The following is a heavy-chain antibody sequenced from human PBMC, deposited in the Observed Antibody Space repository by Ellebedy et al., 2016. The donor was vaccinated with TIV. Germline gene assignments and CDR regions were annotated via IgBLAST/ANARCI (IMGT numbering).Heavy chain of an antibody. V-gene: IGHV1-18*01. CDR1: SYTFTTYG. J-gene: IGHJ6*02. CDR3: AREGIAPYYYYGLDV. Sequence: ASVKVSCKASSYTFTTYGITWVRQAPGHSLERMGWISGYNANTNFAQKFQDRVTLTTDPSTSIAYMELRSLSSDDTATYYCAREGIAPYYYYGLDVWGQGTTVTVSS. CDR2: ISGYNANT.